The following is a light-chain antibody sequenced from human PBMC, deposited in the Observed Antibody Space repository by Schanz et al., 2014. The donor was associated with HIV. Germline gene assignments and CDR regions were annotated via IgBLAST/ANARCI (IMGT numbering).Light chain of an antibody. CDR2: GAS. CDR3: QNYNTALFT. CDR1: QSVSSS. Sequence: EIVLTQSPATLSLSPGERATLSCRARQSVSSSLGWYQQKPGQAPRLLIYGASSRATGIPDRFSGSGSGTDFTLTISRLEPEDVGTFYCQNYNTALFTFGPGTTVDYK. V-gene: IGKV3-11*01. J-gene: IGKJ3*01.